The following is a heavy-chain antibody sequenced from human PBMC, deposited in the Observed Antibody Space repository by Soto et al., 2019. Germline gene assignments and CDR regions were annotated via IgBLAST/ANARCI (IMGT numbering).Heavy chain of an antibody. CDR3: AKDRDSSLYYYYGMDV. CDR1: GFTFSSYG. CDR2: ISYDGSNK. J-gene: IGHJ6*04. D-gene: IGHD6-13*01. Sequence: PGGSLRLSCAASGFTFSSYGMHWVRQAPGKGLEWVAVISYDGSNKYYADSVKGRFTISRDNSKNTLYLQMNSLRAEDTAVYYCAKDRDSSLYYYYGMDVWGKGTTVTVSS. V-gene: IGHV3-30*18.